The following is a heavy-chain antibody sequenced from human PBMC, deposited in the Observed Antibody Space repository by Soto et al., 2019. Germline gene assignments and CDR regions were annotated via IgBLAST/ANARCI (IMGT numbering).Heavy chain of an antibody. CDR1: GGTFSSYA. V-gene: IGHV1-69*13. Sequence: ASVKVSCKASGGTFSSYAISWVRQAPGQGLEWMGGIIPIFGTANYAQKFQGRVTITADESTSTAYMELSSLRSEDTAVYYCARDLAGYCSGGSCYYLRFDPWGQGTLVTVSS. CDR3: ARDLAGYCSGGSCYYLRFDP. D-gene: IGHD2-15*01. J-gene: IGHJ5*02. CDR2: IIPIFGTA.